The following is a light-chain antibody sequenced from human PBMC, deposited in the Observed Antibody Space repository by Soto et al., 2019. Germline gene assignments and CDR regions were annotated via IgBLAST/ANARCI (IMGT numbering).Light chain of an antibody. J-gene: IGLJ2*01. CDR1: SSSIGAGYD. Sequence: QSVLTQPPSVSGAPGQRVTISCTGSSSSIGAGYDVHWYHQLPGAAPKLLVSGNNNRPSGVPDRFSASKSGTSASLAISGLQSEDEADYYCAAWDDRLSAVVFGGGTKLTVL. CDR3: AAWDDRLSAVV. V-gene: IGLV1-40*01. CDR2: GNN.